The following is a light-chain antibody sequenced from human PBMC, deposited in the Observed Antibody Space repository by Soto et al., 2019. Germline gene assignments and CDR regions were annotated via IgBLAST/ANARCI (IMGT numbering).Light chain of an antibody. J-gene: IGLJ2*01. Sequence: QSALTQPRSVSGSPGQSVTISCTGTSNDVGGYNYVSWYQHHPGRAPKLIIYDVTQRPSGVPDRFSGSKSGTSASLAISGLRSEDEADYYCAAWDDSLRAVIFGGGTKLTV. CDR2: DVT. CDR1: SNDVGGYNY. CDR3: AAWDDSLRAVI. V-gene: IGLV2-11*01.